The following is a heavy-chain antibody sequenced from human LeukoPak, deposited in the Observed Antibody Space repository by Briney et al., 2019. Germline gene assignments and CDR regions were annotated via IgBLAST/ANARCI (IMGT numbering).Heavy chain of an antibody. D-gene: IGHD2/OR15-2a*01. Sequence: GGSLRLSCAASGFTVSSNYISWVRQAPGKGLEGVAFIRYDGSNKYYADSGKGRFTISRENSKISVYLQMNSLRADDMAVYYCAKDESLYGGPDPFDIWGQGTMVTVSS. CDR1: GFTVSSNY. CDR3: AKDESLYGGPDPFDI. V-gene: IGHV3-30*02. CDR2: IRYDGSNK. J-gene: IGHJ3*02.